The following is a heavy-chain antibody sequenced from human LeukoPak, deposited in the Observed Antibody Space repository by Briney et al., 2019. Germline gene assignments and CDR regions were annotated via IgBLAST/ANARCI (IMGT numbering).Heavy chain of an antibody. J-gene: IGHJ4*02. Sequence: ASVKVSCKASGGTFSSYAISGVRQAPGQGLEWMRGIIPIFGTANYAQKFQGRVTITADKSTTTAYMELSSLRSEDTAMYYCARDSGGEAAGAAHTKYWGQGTPVTVSS. V-gene: IGHV1-69*06. D-gene: IGHD6-13*01. CDR3: ARDSGGEAAGAAHTKY. CDR2: IIPIFGTA. CDR1: GGTFSSYA.